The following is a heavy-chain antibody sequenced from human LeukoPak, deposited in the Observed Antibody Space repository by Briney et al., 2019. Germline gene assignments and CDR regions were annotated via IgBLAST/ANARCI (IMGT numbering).Heavy chain of an antibody. J-gene: IGHJ4*02. V-gene: IGHV3-23*01. Sequence: PGGSLRLSCAVSGITLSNYGMSWVRQAPGKGLEWVSAISGSGGSTYYADSVKGRFTISRDNSKNTLYLQMNSLRAEDTAVYYCGKGRVLLWFGELLSPPDYWGQGTLVTVSS. CDR1: GITLSNYG. CDR2: ISGSGGST. CDR3: GKGRVLLWFGELLSPPDY. D-gene: IGHD3-10*01.